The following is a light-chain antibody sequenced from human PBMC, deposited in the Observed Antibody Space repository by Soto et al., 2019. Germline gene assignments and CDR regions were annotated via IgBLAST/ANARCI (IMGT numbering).Light chain of an antibody. J-gene: IGKJ2*01. CDR3: QQYNNWPYT. CDR2: GAS. Sequence: EVVMTHSPAPLSVSPGERATLSCRASQSVSSNLAWYPQKPGQAPRLLIYGASTRATGIPARLSGSGSGTEFTLAIRSLQSEDFAVYYCQQYNNWPYTFGQGTYLEIK. V-gene: IGKV3-15*01. CDR1: QSVSSN.